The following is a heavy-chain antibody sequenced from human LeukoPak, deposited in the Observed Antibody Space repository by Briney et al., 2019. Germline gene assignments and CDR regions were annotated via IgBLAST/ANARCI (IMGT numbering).Heavy chain of an antibody. CDR2: INHGGST. CDR3: ARPSYGSGDFDY. CDR1: GGSLSAYY. Sequence: SETLSLTCAVYGGSLSAYYWTWIRQPPGKGLEWIGEINHGGSTNYNPSLKSRVTISVDTSKNQFSLKLSSVTAADTAVYYCARPSYGSGDFDYWGQGTLVTVSS. J-gene: IGHJ4*02. D-gene: IGHD3-10*01. V-gene: IGHV4-34*01.